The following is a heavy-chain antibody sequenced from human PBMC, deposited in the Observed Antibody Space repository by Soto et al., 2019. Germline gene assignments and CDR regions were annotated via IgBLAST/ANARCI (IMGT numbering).Heavy chain of an antibody. CDR1: GGSFSGYY. Sequence: PSETLSLTCAVYGGSFSGYYWSWIRQPPGKGLEWIGEINHSGSTNYNPSLKSRVAISVDTSKNQFSLKLSSVTAADTAVYYCARIRITIFGVARGVWFDPWGQGTLVTVSS. J-gene: IGHJ5*02. V-gene: IGHV4-34*01. CDR2: INHSGST. D-gene: IGHD3-3*01. CDR3: ARIRITIFGVARGVWFDP.